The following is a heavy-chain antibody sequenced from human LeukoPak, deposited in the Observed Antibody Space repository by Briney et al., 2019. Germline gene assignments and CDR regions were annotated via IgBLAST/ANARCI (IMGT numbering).Heavy chain of an antibody. Sequence: GGSLRLSCAASGFTFSSYAMSWVRQAPGKGPERVSAISGSGGSTYYADSVKGRFTISRDNSKNTLYLQMNSLRAEDTAVYYCAKDAGVLRYLDWLLRSYGMDVWGQGTTVTVSS. CDR2: ISGSGGST. V-gene: IGHV3-23*01. CDR3: AKDAGVLRYLDWLLRSYGMDV. CDR1: GFTFSSYA. D-gene: IGHD3-9*01. J-gene: IGHJ6*02.